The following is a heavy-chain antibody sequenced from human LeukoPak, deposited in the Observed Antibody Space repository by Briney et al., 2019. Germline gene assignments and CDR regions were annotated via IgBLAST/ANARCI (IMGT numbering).Heavy chain of an antibody. CDR3: ARNSASYEIDY. Sequence: PGRSLRLSCAASGFTFSSYGMHWVRQAPGKRLEWVAVIWYDGSNKYYADSVKGRFTISRDNSKNTLYLQMNSLRAEDTAVYYCARNSASYEIDYWGQGTLVTVSS. D-gene: IGHD5-18*01. CDR2: IWYDGSNK. CDR1: GFTFSSYG. J-gene: IGHJ4*02. V-gene: IGHV3-33*01.